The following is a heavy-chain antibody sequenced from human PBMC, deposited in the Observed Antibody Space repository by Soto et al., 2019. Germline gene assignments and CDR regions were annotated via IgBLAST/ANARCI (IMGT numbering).Heavy chain of an antibody. D-gene: IGHD5-18*01. J-gene: IGHJ4*02. V-gene: IGHV3-74*01. CDR3: ARDLQLPDTYYFDY. CDR2: VSGDGSST. Sequence: PGGSLRLSCAASGFTFSSSWMHWVRQAPGKGLVWVSRVSGDGSSTNYADSVKGRFTISRDNSKNTLYLQMNSLRAEDTAVYYCARDLQLPDTYYFDYWGQGTLVTVSS. CDR1: GFTFSSSW.